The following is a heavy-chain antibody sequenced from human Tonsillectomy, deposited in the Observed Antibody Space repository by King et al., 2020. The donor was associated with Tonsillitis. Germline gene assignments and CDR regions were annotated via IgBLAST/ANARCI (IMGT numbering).Heavy chain of an antibody. D-gene: IGHD2-2*01. V-gene: IGHV3-74*01. CDR2: VNSDESIT. J-gene: IGHJ4*02. CDR3: SRPGGVYCSSPTCYDYFDY. CDR1: GFTFSNYW. Sequence: VQLVESGGGLVQPGGSLRLACAASGFTFSNYWMHWVRQAPGKGLVWVSRVNSDESITAYADSVKGRLTITRDNAKNTLYLEMKSLRAEDTAVYYCSRPGGVYCSSPTCYDYFDYGGQGTLVTVSS.